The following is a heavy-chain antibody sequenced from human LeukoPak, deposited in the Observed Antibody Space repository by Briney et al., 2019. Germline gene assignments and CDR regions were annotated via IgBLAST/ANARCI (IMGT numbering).Heavy chain of an antibody. CDR1: GYTFTTYF. V-gene: IGHV1-46*01. D-gene: IGHD6-13*01. CDR2: INPSGGGT. J-gene: IGHJ4*02. Sequence: GASVKVSCKASGYTFTTYFIHWVRQAPGEGLERLGTINPSGGGTDYAQKFQGRVAMTRDTSTSTVYMELTSLRSADTAVYYCAREVSGYSNIDYWGQGTLVTVSS. CDR3: AREVSGYSNIDY.